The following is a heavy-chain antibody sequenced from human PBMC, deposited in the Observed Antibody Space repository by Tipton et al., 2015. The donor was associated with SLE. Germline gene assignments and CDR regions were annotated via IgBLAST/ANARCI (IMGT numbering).Heavy chain of an antibody. CDR2: ISSSSSYI. V-gene: IGHV3-21*03. D-gene: IGHD6-13*01. Sequence: GSLRLSCAASGFTFSSYSMNWVRQAPGKGLEWVSSISSSSSYIYYADSVKGRFTISRDNAKNSLYLQMNSLRAEDTAVYYCARDEVEQQLVAFDIWGQGTMVTASS. CDR1: GFTFSSYS. CDR3: ARDEVEQQLVAFDI. J-gene: IGHJ3*02.